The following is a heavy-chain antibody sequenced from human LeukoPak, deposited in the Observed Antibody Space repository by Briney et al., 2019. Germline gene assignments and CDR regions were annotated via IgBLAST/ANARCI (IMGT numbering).Heavy chain of an antibody. V-gene: IGHV3-21*01. CDR1: GFTFSSYS. Sequence: GGSLRLSCAASGFTFSSYSMNWVRQAPGKGLEWVSSISSSSSYIYYADSVKGRFTISRDNAKNSLYLQMNSLRAEDTAVYYCARELVDPYYYDSSGGMDVWGQGTTVTVSS. J-gene: IGHJ6*02. CDR3: ARELVDPYYYDSSGGMDV. CDR2: ISSSSSYI. D-gene: IGHD3-22*01.